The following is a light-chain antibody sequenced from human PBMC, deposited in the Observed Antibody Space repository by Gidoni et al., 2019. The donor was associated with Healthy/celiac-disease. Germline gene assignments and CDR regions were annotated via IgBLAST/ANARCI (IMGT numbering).Light chain of an antibody. Sequence: QSALTQPRSVSGSPGQSVTISCTGTSSDVGGYNYVSWYQQHPGKAKLMIYDVSKRPSGVPARFSGSKSGNTASLTISGLQAEDEADYYCCSYAGSYTYVFGTGTKVTVL. CDR3: CSYAGSYTYV. CDR1: SSDVGGYNY. CDR2: DVS. J-gene: IGLJ1*01. V-gene: IGLV2-11*01.